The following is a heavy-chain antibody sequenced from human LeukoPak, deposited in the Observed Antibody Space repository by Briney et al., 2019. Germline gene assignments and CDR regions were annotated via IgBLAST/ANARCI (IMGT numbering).Heavy chain of an antibody. CDR2: ISYDGSNK. CDR3: AKPKNYVVVTALFDY. V-gene: IGHV3-30*18. Sequence: PGGSLRLSCAASGFTFSSYGMHWVRQAPGKGLEWVAVISYDGSNKYYADSVKGRFTISRDNSKNTLYLQMNGLRAEDTAVYYCAKPKNYVVVTALFDYWGQGTLVTVSS. CDR1: GFTFSSYG. J-gene: IGHJ4*02. D-gene: IGHD2-21*02.